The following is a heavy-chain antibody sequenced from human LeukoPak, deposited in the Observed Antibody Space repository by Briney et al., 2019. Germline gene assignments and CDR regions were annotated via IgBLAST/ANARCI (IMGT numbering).Heavy chain of an antibody. D-gene: IGHD3-22*01. Sequence: ASVKVSCKASGYTFTGYYMHWVRQAPGQGLEWMGWINPNSGGTNYAQKFQGRVTMTRDTSISIVYMELSRLRSDDTAVYYCARGGPYYYDSSGYYIGYWGQGTLVTVSS. J-gene: IGHJ4*02. CDR1: GYTFTGYY. CDR2: INPNSGGT. CDR3: ARGGPYYYDSSGYYIGY. V-gene: IGHV1-2*02.